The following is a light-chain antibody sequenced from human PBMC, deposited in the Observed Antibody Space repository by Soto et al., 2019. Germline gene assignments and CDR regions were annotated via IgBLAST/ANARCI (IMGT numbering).Light chain of an antibody. J-gene: IGKJ4*01. CDR3: QQSYSTPQLT. CDR2: AAP. V-gene: IGKV1-39*01. CDR1: QSISSY. Sequence: DIQMTQSPSSLSASVGDRVTITCRASQSISSYLNWYQQKPGKAPKLLIYAAPSLQSGVPSRFSGSGSGTDFTLTISSLQPEDFATYYCQQSYSTPQLTFGGGTKVEIK.